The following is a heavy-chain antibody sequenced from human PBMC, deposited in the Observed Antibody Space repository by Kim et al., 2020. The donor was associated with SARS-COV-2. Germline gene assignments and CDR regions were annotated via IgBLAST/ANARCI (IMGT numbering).Heavy chain of an antibody. CDR3: AREPYCSGGSCYRYNWFDP. CDR1: GYSISSGYY. V-gene: IGHV4-38-2*02. Sequence: SETLSLTCTVSGYSISSGYYWGWIRQPPGKGLEWIGSIYHSGSTYYNPSLKSRVTISVDTSKNQFSLKLSSVTAADTAVYYCAREPYCSGGSCYRYNWFDPWGQGTLVTVSS. CDR2: IYHSGST. J-gene: IGHJ5*02. D-gene: IGHD2-15*01.